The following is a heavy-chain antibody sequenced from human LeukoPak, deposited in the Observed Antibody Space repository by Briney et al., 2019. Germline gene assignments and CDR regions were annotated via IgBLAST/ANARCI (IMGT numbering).Heavy chain of an antibody. CDR3: ARTTEGGYTYGYFYYYYMDV. CDR1: GGSISSYY. CDR2: TYYSGST. V-gene: IGHV4-59*01. D-gene: IGHD5-18*01. Sequence: SETLSLTCTVSGGSISSYYWSWIRQPPGKGLEWIGYTYYSGSTNYNTSLKSRVTISVDTSKNQFSLKLTSVTAADTAVYYCARTTEGGYTYGYFYYYYMDVWGKGTTVTISS. J-gene: IGHJ6*03.